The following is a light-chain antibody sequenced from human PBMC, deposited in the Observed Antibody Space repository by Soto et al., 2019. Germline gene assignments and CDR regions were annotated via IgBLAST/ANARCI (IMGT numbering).Light chain of an antibody. Sequence: EIVLTQSPATLSLSPGERATLSCRASQSVSSYLAWYQQKAGQAPRLLIYDASNRATGIPARFSASGSGTDFTLTISSLEPEDFAVYYCQQRSNWLHMYTFGQGTKLEIK. CDR3: QQRSNWLHMYT. J-gene: IGKJ2*01. CDR1: QSVSSY. CDR2: DAS. V-gene: IGKV3-11*01.